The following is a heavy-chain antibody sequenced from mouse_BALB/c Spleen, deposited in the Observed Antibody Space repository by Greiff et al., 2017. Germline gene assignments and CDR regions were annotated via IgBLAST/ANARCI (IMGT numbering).Heavy chain of an antibody. V-gene: IGHV2-9*02. CDR1: GFSLTSYG. Sequence: VNVVESGPGLVAPSQSLSITCTVSGFSLTSYGVHWVRQPPGKGLEWLGVIWAGGSTNYNSALMSRLSISKDNSKSQVFLKMNSLQTDDTAMYYCAREGYDVHYAMDYWGQGTSVTVSS. CDR2: IWAGGST. D-gene: IGHD2-12*01. CDR3: AREGYDVHYAMDY. J-gene: IGHJ4*01.